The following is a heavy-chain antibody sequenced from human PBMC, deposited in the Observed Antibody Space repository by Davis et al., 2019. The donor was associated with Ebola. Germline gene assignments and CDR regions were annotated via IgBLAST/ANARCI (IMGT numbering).Heavy chain of an antibody. Sequence: SVKVSCKASGGTFSSYAISWVRQAPGQGLEWMGGIIPIFGTANYAQKFQGRVTITADESTSTAYMELSSLRSEDTAVYYCARDSTYYDILTGYTPYYYYGMDVWGQGTTVTVSS. V-gene: IGHV1-69*13. J-gene: IGHJ6*02. D-gene: IGHD3-9*01. CDR3: ARDSTYYDILTGYTPYYYYGMDV. CDR1: GGTFSSYA. CDR2: IIPIFGTA.